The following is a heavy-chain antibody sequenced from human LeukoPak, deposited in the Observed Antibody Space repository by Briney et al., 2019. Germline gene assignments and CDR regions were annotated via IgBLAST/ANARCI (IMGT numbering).Heavy chain of an antibody. Sequence: ASVKVSCKASAYTFTAYYMHWVRQAPGQGLEWMEWINPKSGGTHYAQKFQGRVTMTRDTSISTAYMELSRLRSDDTAVYYCARERPSITLVRGVVNDFAYWGQGTLVTVSS. CDR3: ARERPSITLVRGVVNDFAY. CDR1: AYTFTAYY. D-gene: IGHD3-10*01. J-gene: IGHJ4*02. CDR2: INPKSGGT. V-gene: IGHV1-2*02.